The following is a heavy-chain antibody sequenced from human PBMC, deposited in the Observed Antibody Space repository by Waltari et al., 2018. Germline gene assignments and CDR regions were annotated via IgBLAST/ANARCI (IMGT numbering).Heavy chain of an antibody. J-gene: IGHJ5*02. CDR2: IESSGRFI. V-gene: IGHV3-21*01. CDR3: VSFSYSGS. Sequence: EVQLVESGGGLVKPGGSLRLSCVASGFVFGNFNMNWVRQTPGKGLEWVSSIESSGRFIYYADSVKGRFTISRDTAKKSLFLQMNSLRVEDTAIYYCVSFSYSGSWGQGTLVTVSS. CDR1: GFVFGNFN. D-gene: IGHD2-15*01.